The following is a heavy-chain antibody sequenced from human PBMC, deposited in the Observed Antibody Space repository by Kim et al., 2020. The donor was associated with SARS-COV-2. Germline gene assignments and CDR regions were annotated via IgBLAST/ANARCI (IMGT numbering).Heavy chain of an antibody. V-gene: IGHV4-34*01. CDR2: INHSGST. Sequence: SETLSLTCAVYGGSFSGYYWSWIRQPPGKGLEWIGEINHSGSTNYNPSLKSRVTISVDTSKNQFSLKLSSVTAADTAVYYCARGVPITMVRGVRYYYGMDVWGQGTTVTVSS. J-gene: IGHJ6*02. D-gene: IGHD3-10*01. CDR3: ARGVPITMVRGVRYYYGMDV. CDR1: GGSFSGYY.